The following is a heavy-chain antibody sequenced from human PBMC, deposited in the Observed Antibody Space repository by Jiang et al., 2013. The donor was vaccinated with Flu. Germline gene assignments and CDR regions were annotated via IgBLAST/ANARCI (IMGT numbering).Heavy chain of an antibody. Sequence: QLLESGGGLVQPGGSLRLSCAASGFTFSSYAMSWVRQAPGKGLEWVSAISGSGGSTYYADSVKGRFTISRDNSKNTLYLQMNSLRAEDTAVYYCAKARQYYDILTGYFDNWYFDLWGRGTLVTVSS. J-gene: IGHJ2*01. V-gene: IGHV3-23*01. CDR2: ISGSGGST. CDR3: AKARQYYDILTGYFDNWYFDL. CDR1: GFTFSSYA. D-gene: IGHD3-9*01.